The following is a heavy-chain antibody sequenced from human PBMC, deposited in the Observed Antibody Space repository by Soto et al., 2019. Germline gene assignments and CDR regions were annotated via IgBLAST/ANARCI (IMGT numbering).Heavy chain of an antibody. Sequence: SETLSLTCTVSGGSISSGDYYWSWIRQPPGKGLEWIGYIYYSGSTYYNPSLKSRVTISVDTSKNQFSLKLSSVTAADTAVYYCARVRSSSWYVDYWGQGTLVTVSS. D-gene: IGHD6-13*01. CDR2: IYYSGST. J-gene: IGHJ4*02. CDR1: GGSISSGDYY. V-gene: IGHV4-30-4*01. CDR3: ARVRSSSWYVDY.